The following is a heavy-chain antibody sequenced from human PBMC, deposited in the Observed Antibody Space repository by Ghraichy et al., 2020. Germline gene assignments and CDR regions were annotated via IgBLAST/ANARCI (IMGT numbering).Heavy chain of an antibody. V-gene: IGHV3-30*18. D-gene: IGHD6-19*01. CDR1: GFTFSSYG. CDR2: ISYDGTNK. CDR3: AKDEVQRFSSGILDP. Sequence: GGSLRLSCVASGFTFSSYGMHWVRQAPGKGLEWVAVISYDGTNKYYADSVKGRFTISRDNSKNTLYLQMNSLRADDTAIYYCAKDEVQRFSSGILDPWGQGTLVTDSS. J-gene: IGHJ5*02.